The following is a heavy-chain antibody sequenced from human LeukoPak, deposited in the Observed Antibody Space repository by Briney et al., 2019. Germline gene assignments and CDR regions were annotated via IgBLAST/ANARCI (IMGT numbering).Heavy chain of an antibody. Sequence: SETLSLTCAVSTDSITSNWWSWVRQPPGKGLEWIGEVHKSGSANYYPSLQSRVTISIDKSKNQIALELTSVTAADTAVYYCAKEIVGAPTPGAYWGQGILVTVSS. CDR1: TDSITSNW. D-gene: IGHD1-26*01. CDR3: AKEIVGAPTPGAY. V-gene: IGHV4-4*02. J-gene: IGHJ4*02. CDR2: VHKSGSA.